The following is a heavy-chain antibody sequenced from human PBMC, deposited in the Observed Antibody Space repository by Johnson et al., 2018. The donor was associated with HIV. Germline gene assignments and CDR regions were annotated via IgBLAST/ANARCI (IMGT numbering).Heavy chain of an antibody. CDR3: AKDWARIAAAQFDI. CDR2: ISFDGNNK. V-gene: IGHV3-30*18. J-gene: IGHJ3*02. D-gene: IGHD6-13*01. Sequence: QVQLVESGGGVVQPGRSLRLSCAASGFTFSSYGMHWVRQAPGKGPEWVAVISFDGNNKYFADSVKGRFTISRDNSRYTLYLQISSLRAEDTAVYYCAKDWARIAAAQFDIWGQGTMVTVSS. CDR1: GFTFSSYG.